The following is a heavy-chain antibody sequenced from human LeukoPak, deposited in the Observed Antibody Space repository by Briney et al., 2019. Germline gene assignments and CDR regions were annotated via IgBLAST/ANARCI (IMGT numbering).Heavy chain of an antibody. CDR3: AKSTNGDYTSSCWFDP. D-gene: IGHD4-17*01. CDR2: ISGSGCST. J-gene: IGHJ5*02. V-gene: IGHV3-23*01. Sequence: QPGGSLRLSCAASGFSFSSYAMSWVRQAPGKGLEWVSGISGSGCSTYYADSVKGRFTISRDNSKNTLCLQMNSLRAEDTAVYYCAKSTNGDYTSSCWFDPWGQGTLVTVSS. CDR1: GFSFSSYA.